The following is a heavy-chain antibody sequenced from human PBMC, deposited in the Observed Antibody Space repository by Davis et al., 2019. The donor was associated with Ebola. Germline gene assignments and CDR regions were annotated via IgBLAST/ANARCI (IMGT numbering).Heavy chain of an antibody. Sequence: GESLKISCAASGFTFSSYSMTWVRQAPGKGLEWVSVINNIGGVSYYADSVKGRFTISRDNSKNTLYLQMNSLRADDTAVYYCAKRHYYGSGSLDNWSQGILVTVSS. CDR2: INNIGGVS. J-gene: IGHJ4*02. CDR1: GFTFSSYS. V-gene: IGHV3-23*01. CDR3: AKRHYYGSGSLDN. D-gene: IGHD3-10*01.